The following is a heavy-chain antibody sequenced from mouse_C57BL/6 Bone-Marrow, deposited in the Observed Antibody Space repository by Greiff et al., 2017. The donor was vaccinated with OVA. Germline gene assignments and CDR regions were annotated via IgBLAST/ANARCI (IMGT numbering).Heavy chain of an antibody. Sequence: QVQLKQPGAELVMPGASVKLSCKASGYTFTSYWMHWVKQRPGQGLEWIGEIDPSDSYTNYNQKFKGKSTLTVDKSSSTAYMQLSSLTSEDSAVYYCARSLITTVEDYYAMDYWGQGTSVTVSS. D-gene: IGHD1-1*01. CDR2: IDPSDSYT. J-gene: IGHJ4*01. CDR1: GYTFTSYW. V-gene: IGHV1-69*01. CDR3: ARSLITTVEDYYAMDY.